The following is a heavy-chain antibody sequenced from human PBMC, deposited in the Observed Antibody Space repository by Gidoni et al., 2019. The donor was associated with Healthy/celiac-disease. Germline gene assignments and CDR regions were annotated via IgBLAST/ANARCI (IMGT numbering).Heavy chain of an antibody. V-gene: IGHV1-2*04. D-gene: IGHD1-1*01. CDR1: GSTFTGYY. CDR3: ARAVKLSRGYYFDY. J-gene: IGHJ4*02. Sequence: QVQLVQSGAEVKKPGASVKVSCKASGSTFTGYYMHWVRQAPGQGLEWMGWINPNSGGTNYAQKFQGWVTMTSDTSISTAYMELSRLRSDDTAVYYCARAVKLSRGYYFDYWGQGTLVTVSS. CDR2: INPNSGGT.